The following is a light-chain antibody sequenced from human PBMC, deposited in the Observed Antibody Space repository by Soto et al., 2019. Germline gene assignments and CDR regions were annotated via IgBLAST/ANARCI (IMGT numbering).Light chain of an antibody. J-gene: IGKJ1*01. Sequence: DLQMTQSPSTLSASVGDRVTISCRASQSISNWLAWYQQRPGKAPTLLIYKASVLQSGAPSRFSGSGSGTEFTLTISSLQPDDFVTYHCQQYHSYPWTFGQGTKV. CDR1: QSISNW. V-gene: IGKV1-5*03. CDR2: KAS. CDR3: QQYHSYPWT.